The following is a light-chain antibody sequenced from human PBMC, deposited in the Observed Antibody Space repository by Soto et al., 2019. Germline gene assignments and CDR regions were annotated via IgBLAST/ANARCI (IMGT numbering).Light chain of an antibody. CDR2: DVT. J-gene: IGLJ2*01. CDR3: GSYTSFNTVV. V-gene: IGLV2-14*03. Sequence: QSVLTQPASVSGSPGQSITISCTGTTNDVGRYYYVSWYQHHPGKAPQLMIYDVTNRPSGVSNRFSGSKSGNTASLIISGLQAEDEDTYYCGSYTSFNTVVFGGGTKVTVL. CDR1: TNDVGRYYY.